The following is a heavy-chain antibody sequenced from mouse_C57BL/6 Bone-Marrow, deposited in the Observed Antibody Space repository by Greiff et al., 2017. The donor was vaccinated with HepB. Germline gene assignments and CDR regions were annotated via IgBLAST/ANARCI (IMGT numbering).Heavy chain of an antibody. CDR2: IHPNSGST. Sequence: VQLQQPGAELVKPGASVKLSCKASGYTFTSYWMHWVKQRPGQGLEWIGMIHPNSGSTNYNEKFKSKATLTVDKSSSTAYMQLSSLTSEDSAVYYCARSPSYYYCSSSWFAYWGQGTLVTVSA. CDR3: ARSPSYYYCSSSWFAY. J-gene: IGHJ3*01. D-gene: IGHD1-1*01. CDR1: GYTFTSYW. V-gene: IGHV1-64*01.